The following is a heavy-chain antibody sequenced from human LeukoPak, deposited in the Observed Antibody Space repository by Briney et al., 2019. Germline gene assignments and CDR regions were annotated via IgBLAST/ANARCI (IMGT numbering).Heavy chain of an antibody. V-gene: IGHV3-33*01. J-gene: IGHJ6*02. CDR1: GFTFSSYG. CDR2: IWYDGSNK. D-gene: IGHD3-10*01. Sequence: AGGSLRLSCAASGFTFSSYGMHWVRQAPGKGLEWVAVIWYDGSNKYYADSVKGRFTISRDNSKNTLYLQMNSLRAEDTAVYYCARDHYGSGSYIESYYYYYYGMDVWGQGTTVTVSS. CDR3: ARDHYGSGSYIESYYYYYYGMDV.